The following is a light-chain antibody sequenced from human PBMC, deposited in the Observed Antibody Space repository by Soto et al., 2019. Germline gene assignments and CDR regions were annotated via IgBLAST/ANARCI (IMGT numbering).Light chain of an antibody. V-gene: IGKV3-15*01. Sequence: IVMTQSPATLSVSPGERATLSCRASQSVSTNLAWYQHKPGQAPRLLIHGASTRATGIPARFSGSGSGTEFTLTISNLQSEDFAVYYRQQYNNWPPWTFGQATKVEIK. CDR2: GAS. J-gene: IGKJ1*01. CDR1: QSVSTN. CDR3: QQYNNWPPWT.